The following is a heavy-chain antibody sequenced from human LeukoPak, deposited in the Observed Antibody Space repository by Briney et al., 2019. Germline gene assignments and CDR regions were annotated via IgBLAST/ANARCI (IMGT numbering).Heavy chain of an antibody. V-gene: IGHV4-59*01. CDR2: IYYSGST. CDR3: TRGDTAMGHFNY. CDR1: GGSISTYY. Sequence: SETLSLTCTVSGGSISTYYWSWIRQPPGKGLEWIGYIYYSGSTNYNPSLKSRVTISVDTSKNQFSLKLSSVTAADTAVYYCTRGDTAMGHFNYWGQGTLVTVSS. D-gene: IGHD5-18*01. J-gene: IGHJ4*02.